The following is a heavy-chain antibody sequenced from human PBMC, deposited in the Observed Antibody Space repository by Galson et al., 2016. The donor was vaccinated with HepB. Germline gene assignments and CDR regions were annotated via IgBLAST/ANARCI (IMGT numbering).Heavy chain of an antibody. CDR2: IKNDGSQK. D-gene: IGHD2-2*01. Sequence: LRLSCAASGSTFSNYWMSWVRQAPGKGLEWVANIKNDGSQKYYVDSVKGRFTISRDNGKNSLYLQMGSLRAEDTAVYYCARGDCSSSTCYVIWFDPWGQGTLVTVSS. CDR3: ARGDCSSSTCYVIWFDP. V-gene: IGHV3-7*01. CDR1: GSTFSNYW. J-gene: IGHJ5*02.